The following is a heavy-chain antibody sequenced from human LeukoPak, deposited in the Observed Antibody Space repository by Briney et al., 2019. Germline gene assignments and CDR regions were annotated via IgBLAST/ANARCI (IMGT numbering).Heavy chain of an antibody. V-gene: IGHV4-59*01. CDR2: IYYSGST. CDR1: GGSISSDY. D-gene: IGHD5-18*01. CDR3: ERDSDTAMGLFDY. J-gene: IGHJ4*02. Sequence: SETLSLTCTVSGGSISSDYWSWIRQPPGKGLEWIGNIYYSGSTNYNPSLKSRVTISVDTSKNQFSLKLSSVTAADTAVYYCERDSDTAMGLFDYWGQGTLVTVSS.